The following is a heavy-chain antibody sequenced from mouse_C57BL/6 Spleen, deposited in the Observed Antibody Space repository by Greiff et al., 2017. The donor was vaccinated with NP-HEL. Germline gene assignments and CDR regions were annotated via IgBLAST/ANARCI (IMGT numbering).Heavy chain of an antibody. CDR3: ARSLGRSYPSWYFDV. CDR2: IDPSDSYT. CDR1: GYTFTSYW. Sequence: QVQLQQPGAELVMPGASVKLSCKASGYTFTSYWMHWVKQRPGQGLEWIGEIDPSDSYTNYNQKFKGKSTLTVDKSSSTAYMQLSSLTSEDSAVYYCARSLGRSYPSWYFDVWGTGTTVTVSS. V-gene: IGHV1-69*01. D-gene: IGHD1-1*01. J-gene: IGHJ1*03.